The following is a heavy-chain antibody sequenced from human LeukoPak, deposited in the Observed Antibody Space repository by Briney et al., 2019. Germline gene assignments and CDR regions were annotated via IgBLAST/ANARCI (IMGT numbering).Heavy chain of an antibody. CDR3: TRGSRDGYNCDY. Sequence: GGSLRLSCTASGFTFGDYAMSWVRQAPGKGLEWVGFIRSKAYGGTTEYAASVKGRFTISRDDSKSIAYLQMNSLKTEDTAVYYCTRGSRDGYNCDYWGQETLVTVSS. D-gene: IGHD5-24*01. CDR2: IRSKAYGGTT. J-gene: IGHJ4*02. CDR1: GFTFGDYA. V-gene: IGHV3-49*04.